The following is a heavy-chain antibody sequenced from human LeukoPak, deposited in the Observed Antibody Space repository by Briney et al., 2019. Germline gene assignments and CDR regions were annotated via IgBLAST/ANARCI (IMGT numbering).Heavy chain of an antibody. D-gene: IGHD3/OR15-3a*01. CDR1: GYTFTSYG. Sequence: GASVKVSCKASGYTFTSYGISWVRQAPGQGLEWKGWISAYNGNTNYAQKLQGRVTMTTDTSTSTAYMELRSLRSDDTAVYYCASGSLFGPVRGAFDIWGQGTMVTVSS. CDR3: ASGSLFGPVRGAFDI. V-gene: IGHV1-18*01. J-gene: IGHJ3*02. CDR2: ISAYNGNT.